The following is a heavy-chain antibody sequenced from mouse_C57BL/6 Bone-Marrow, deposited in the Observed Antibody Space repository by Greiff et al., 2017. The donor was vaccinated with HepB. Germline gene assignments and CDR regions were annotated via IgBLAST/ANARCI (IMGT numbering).Heavy chain of an antibody. D-gene: IGHD1-1*01. Sequence: VQLQQSGAELVRPGASVKLSCTASGFNIKDDYMHWVKQRPEQGLEWIGWIDPENGDTEYASKFQGKATITADTSSNTAYLQLSSLTSEDTAVYYCTTVITTLYFDYWGQGTTLTVSS. CDR1: GFNIKDDY. V-gene: IGHV14-4*01. J-gene: IGHJ2*01. CDR2: IDPENGDT. CDR3: TTVITTLYFDY.